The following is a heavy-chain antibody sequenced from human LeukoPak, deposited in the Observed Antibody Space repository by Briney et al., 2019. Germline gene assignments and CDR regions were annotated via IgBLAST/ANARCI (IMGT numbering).Heavy chain of an antibody. CDR2: ISGSGGST. D-gene: IGHD1-26*01. V-gene: IGHV3-23*01. J-gene: IGHJ4*02. CDR1: GFTFSSYA. Sequence: GGSLRLSCAASGFTFSSYAMRWVRQAPGKGLEWVSAISGSGGSTYYADSVKGRFTISRDNSKNTLYLQMNSLRAEDTAVYYCAKALGELLRFKYYFDYWGQGTLVTVSS. CDR3: AKALGELLRFKYYFDY.